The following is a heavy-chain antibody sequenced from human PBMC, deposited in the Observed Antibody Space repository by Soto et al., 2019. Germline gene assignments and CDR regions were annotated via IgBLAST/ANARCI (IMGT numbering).Heavy chain of an antibody. CDR3: ARGYWPWNFDN. D-gene: IGHD3-10*01. V-gene: IGHV4-59*11. CDR1: GVSISSHY. J-gene: IGHJ4*02. Sequence: SETLSLTCSVSGVSISSHYWSWIRQPPGKGLEWIGYIYYSGSTSYNPSLKSRVTISLDAPKNQFSLKLSSVTAADSAIYYCARGYWPWNFDNWGQGTLVTVSS. CDR2: IYYSGST.